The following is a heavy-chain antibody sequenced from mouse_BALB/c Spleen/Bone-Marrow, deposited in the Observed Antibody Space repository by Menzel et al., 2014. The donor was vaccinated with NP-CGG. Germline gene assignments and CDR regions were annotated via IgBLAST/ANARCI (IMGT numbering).Heavy chain of an antibody. J-gene: IGHJ4*01. V-gene: IGHV5-17*02. CDR1: GFTFSSFG. D-gene: IGHD1-2*01. CDR2: ISGGSSII. CDR3: ARKDYFGYAAMDY. Sequence: EVKLVESGGGLVQPGGSRKLSCAASGFTFSSFGMHWVRQAPEKGLEWVAYISGGSSIIYYADTVKGRFTISRDNPKNTLFLQMTSLRSEDTAIYYCARKDYFGYAAMDYWSQGTSVTVSS.